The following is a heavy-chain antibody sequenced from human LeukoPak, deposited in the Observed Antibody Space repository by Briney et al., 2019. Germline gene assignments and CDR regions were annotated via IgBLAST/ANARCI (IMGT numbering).Heavy chain of an antibody. D-gene: IGHD3-22*01. CDR1: GGSIFSYY. V-gene: IGHV4-4*08. CDR3: ARRAYYYSSGCSPASGYFDF. Sequence: SEPLSLTCTVSGGSIFSYYWNWIRQPTGKGLEWIGYIYSNGITSYNPSLRSRGTISIATSKNQFSLRLRSVTAADTAIYYCARRAYYYSSGCSPASGYFDFWGRGTLVSVSS. CDR2: IYSNGIT. J-gene: IGHJ2*01.